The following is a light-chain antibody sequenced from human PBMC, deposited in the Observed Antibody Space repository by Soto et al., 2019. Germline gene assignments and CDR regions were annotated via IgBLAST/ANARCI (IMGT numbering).Light chain of an antibody. Sequence: QSALTQPPSVSGAPGQRVTISCTGSSSKIGAGYDVHWYQQLPGTAPKLLIYHISNRPSGVPDRFSGSKSGTSASLAITGLQAEDEADYYCQSYDSSLSGSRVFGTGTKVTV. CDR3: QSYDSSLSGSRV. CDR1: SSKIGAGYD. CDR2: HIS. J-gene: IGLJ1*01. V-gene: IGLV1-40*01.